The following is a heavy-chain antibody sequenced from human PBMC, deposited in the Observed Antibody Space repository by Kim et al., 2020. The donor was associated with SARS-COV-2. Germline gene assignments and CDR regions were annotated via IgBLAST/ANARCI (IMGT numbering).Heavy chain of an antibody. D-gene: IGHD2-15*01. Sequence: GGSLRLSCAASGFTFSDAWMSWVRQAPGKGLEWVARIMSKSAGGTTDYTAPVKGRFTISRDDSKNTLYLQMNVLKTADTALYYCTTDRMNWGRGILVTVSS. CDR2: IMSKSAGGTT. CDR3: TTDRMN. J-gene: IGHJ4*02. V-gene: IGHV3-15*01. CDR1: GFTFSDAW.